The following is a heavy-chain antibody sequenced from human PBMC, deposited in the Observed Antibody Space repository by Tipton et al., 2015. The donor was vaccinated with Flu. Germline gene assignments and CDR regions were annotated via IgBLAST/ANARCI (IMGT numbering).Heavy chain of an antibody. Sequence: SLRLSCAASGFTFSSYAMHWVRRAPGKGLEWVAVISYDGSNKYYADSVKGRFTISRDNSKNTLYLQMNSLRAEDTAVYYCARDMHGVYYYGMDVWGQGTTVTVSS. J-gene: IGHJ6*02. V-gene: IGHV3-30-3*01. CDR3: ARDMHGVYYYGMDV. D-gene: IGHD2-2*01. CDR2: ISYDGSNK. CDR1: GFTFSSYA.